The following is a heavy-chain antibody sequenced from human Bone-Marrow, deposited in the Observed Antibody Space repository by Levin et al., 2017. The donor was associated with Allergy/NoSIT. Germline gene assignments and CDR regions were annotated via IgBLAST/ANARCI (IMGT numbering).Heavy chain of an antibody. V-gene: IGHV4-34*01. CDR3: AREMATISFWFDP. D-gene: IGHD5-24*01. CDR1: GGSFSGYY. J-gene: IGHJ5*02. Sequence: SETLSLTCAVYGGSFSGYYWSWIRQPPGKGLEWIGEINHSGSTNYNPSLKSRVTISVDTSKNQFSLKLSSVTAADTAVYYCAREMATISFWFDPWGQGTLVTVSS. CDR2: INHSGST.